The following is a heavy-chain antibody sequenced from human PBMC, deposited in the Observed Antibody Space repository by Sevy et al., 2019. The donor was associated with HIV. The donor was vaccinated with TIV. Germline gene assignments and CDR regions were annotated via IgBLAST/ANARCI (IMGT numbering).Heavy chain of an antibody. J-gene: IGHJ4*02. D-gene: IGHD2-21*02. V-gene: IGHV3-20*04. Sequence: GGSQRLSCAASGFTFDDYGMSWVRQVPGKGLEWVSSINWNGGSTSYTDFVKGRFTISRDNAKNSLFLQVNSLRAEDTALYYCAREKSCGGAYYYFDYWGQGVLVTVSS. CDR1: GFTFDDYG. CDR3: AREKSCGGAYYYFDY. CDR2: INWNGGST.